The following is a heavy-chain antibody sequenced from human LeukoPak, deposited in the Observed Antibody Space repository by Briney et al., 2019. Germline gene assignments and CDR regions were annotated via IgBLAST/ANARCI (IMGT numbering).Heavy chain of an antibody. CDR3: ARRVTDSSGYYYFTEYFQH. CDR2: INPSGGST. D-gene: IGHD3-22*01. CDR1: GYTFTTYY. J-gene: IGHJ1*01. Sequence: WASVKVSCKSSGYTFTTYYMHWVRQAPGQGLEWMGIINPSGGSTSYAQKFQGRVTVTRDMSTSTVYMELSSLRSEDTAVYYCARRVTDSSGYYYFTEYFQHWGQGTLVTVPS. V-gene: IGHV1-46*01.